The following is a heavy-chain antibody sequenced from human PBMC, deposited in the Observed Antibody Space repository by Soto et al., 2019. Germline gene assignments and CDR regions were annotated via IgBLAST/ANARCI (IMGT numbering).Heavy chain of an antibody. D-gene: IGHD3-10*01. Sequence: ASVKVSCKASGYTFTGYYMNWVRQAPGQGLEWMGWINPNSGGTNYAQKFQGRVTMTRDTSISTAYMELSRLRSDDTAVYYCAKIRGGYYGSGSYPYFDYWGQGTLVTVSS. J-gene: IGHJ4*02. V-gene: IGHV1-2*02. CDR1: GYTFTGYY. CDR3: AKIRGGYYGSGSYPYFDY. CDR2: INPNSGGT.